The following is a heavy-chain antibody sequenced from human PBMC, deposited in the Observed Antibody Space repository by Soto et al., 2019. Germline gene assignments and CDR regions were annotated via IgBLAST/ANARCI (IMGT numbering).Heavy chain of an antibody. D-gene: IGHD3-10*01. J-gene: IGHJ4*02. V-gene: IGHV1-18*01. Sequence: SAEVSCRTSGYTFSTIGISWVRQAPGQGLEWMGWISPHKDDTYYAQRLQGRVTMTTDTSTSTAYMELRSLRSDDTAVYFCARDLDGSGSYYTNYWGQGTLVTVSS. CDR1: GYTFSTIG. CDR2: ISPHKDDT. CDR3: ARDLDGSGSYYTNY.